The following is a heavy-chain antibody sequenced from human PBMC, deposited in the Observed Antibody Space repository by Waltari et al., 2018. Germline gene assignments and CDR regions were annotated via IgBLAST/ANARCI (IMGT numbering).Heavy chain of an antibody. D-gene: IGHD3-22*01. CDR3: ARHASSGSIDH. CDR1: GFKFINYE. V-gene: IGHV4-38-2*01. CDR2: VHNTEST. J-gene: IGHJ4*02. Sequence: VQLVESGGRSVLPGESLRLSCAASGFKFINYEINWVRQAPGKGLEWIGSVHNTESTHYDPSLKSRVTIAGDTSKNRFSLNLTSVTAADTAVYYCARHASSGSIDHWGQGVLVTVSS.